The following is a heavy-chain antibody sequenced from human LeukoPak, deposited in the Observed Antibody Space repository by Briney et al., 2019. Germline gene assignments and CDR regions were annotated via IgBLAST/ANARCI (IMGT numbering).Heavy chain of an antibody. Sequence: PGRSLRLSCAASGFAFDDFAMHWVRQAPGKGLEWVSGISWNSGSIGYADSVKGRFTISRDNAKNSLYQQMNSLRAEDTALYYCATYYSGWYDNWGQGTLVTVSS. J-gene: IGHJ4*02. D-gene: IGHD6-19*01. CDR2: ISWNSGSI. CDR1: GFAFDDFA. V-gene: IGHV3-9*01. CDR3: ATYYSGWYDN.